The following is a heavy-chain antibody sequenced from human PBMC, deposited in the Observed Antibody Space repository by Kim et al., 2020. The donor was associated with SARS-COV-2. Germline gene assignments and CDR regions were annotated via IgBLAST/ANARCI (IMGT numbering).Heavy chain of an antibody. Sequence: DGNEQNYLDSVKGRFPISRDNAKNSLYLQMNNLRAEDPALYYCAIGVAYWGQGTLVTVSS. CDR2: DGNEQ. CDR3: AIGVAY. V-gene: IGHV3-7*01. D-gene: IGHD3-3*01. J-gene: IGHJ4*02.